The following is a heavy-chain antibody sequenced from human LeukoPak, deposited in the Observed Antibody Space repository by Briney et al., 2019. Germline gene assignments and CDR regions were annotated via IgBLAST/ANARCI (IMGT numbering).Heavy chain of an antibody. CDR1: GYTFTGYY. CDR3: ARDLPSTSNRELDY. D-gene: IGHD7-27*01. CDR2: INPNSGGT. V-gene: IGHV1-2*06. Sequence: ASVKVSCKASGYTFTGYYMHWVRQAAGQGLEWMGRINPNSGGTDYAQKFQGRVTMTRDTSISTAYMELSRLNSDDTAVYYCARDLPSTSNRELDYWGQGTLVTVSS. J-gene: IGHJ4*02.